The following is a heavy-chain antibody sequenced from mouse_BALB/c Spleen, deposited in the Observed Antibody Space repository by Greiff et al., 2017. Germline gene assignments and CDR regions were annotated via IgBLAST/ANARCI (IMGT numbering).Heavy chain of an antibody. D-gene: IGHD2-4*01. Sequence: EVKLVESGPGLVKPSQSLSLTCTVTGYSITSDYAWNWIRQFPGNKLELMGYISYSGSTSYNPSLKSRISITRDTSKNQFFLQLNSVTTEDTATYYCARWGSYYDSSWFAYWGQGTLVTVSA. CDR1: GYSITSDYA. CDR3: ARWGSYYDSSWFAY. J-gene: IGHJ3*01. V-gene: IGHV3-2*02. CDR2: ISYSGST.